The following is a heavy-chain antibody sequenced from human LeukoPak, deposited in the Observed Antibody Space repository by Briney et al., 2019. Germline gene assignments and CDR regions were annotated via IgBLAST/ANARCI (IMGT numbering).Heavy chain of an antibody. Sequence: GASVKVSCKASGYTFTSYGISWVRQAPGQGLEWMGWISAYNGNTNYAQKFQGRVTITAGKSTSTAYMELSSLRSEDTAVYYCARAYDSSGYYSFWGQGTLVTVSS. CDR2: ISAYNGNT. V-gene: IGHV1-18*01. CDR3: ARAYDSSGYYSF. J-gene: IGHJ4*02. CDR1: GYTFTSYG. D-gene: IGHD3-22*01.